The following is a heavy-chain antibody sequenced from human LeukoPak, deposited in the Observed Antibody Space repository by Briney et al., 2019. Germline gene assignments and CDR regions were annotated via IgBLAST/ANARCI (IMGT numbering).Heavy chain of an antibody. D-gene: IGHD3-9*01. CDR2: IYHSGST. CDR3: ARDSDILNGYYISAY. V-gene: IGHV4-38-2*02. CDR1: GYSISSGYY. J-gene: IGHJ4*02. Sequence: KTSETLSLTCTVSGYSISSGYYWGWIRQPPGQGLEWIGSIYHSGSTYYNPSLKSRVTISVDTSKNQFSLKLSSVTAADTAVYYCARDSDILNGYYISAYWGQGTLVTVSS.